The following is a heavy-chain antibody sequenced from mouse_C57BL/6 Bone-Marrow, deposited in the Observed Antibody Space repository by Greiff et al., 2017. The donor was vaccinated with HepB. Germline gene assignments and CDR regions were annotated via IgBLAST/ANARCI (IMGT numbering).Heavy chain of an antibody. D-gene: IGHD1-1*01. CDR2: IDPEDGDT. CDR1: GLNIKDYY. CDR3: TTGGTTVGYFDV. J-gene: IGHJ1*03. V-gene: IGHV14-1*01. Sequence: VQLQQSGAEPVRPGASVKLSCTASGLNIKDYYMHWVKQRPEPGLEWNGRIDPEDGDTEYAPKFQGKATMTADTSSNTAYLQLSSLTSEDTAVYYCTTGGTTVGYFDVWGTGTTVTVSS.